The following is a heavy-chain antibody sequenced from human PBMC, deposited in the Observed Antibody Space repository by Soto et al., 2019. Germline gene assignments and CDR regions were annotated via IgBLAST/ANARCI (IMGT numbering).Heavy chain of an antibody. CDR3: VRAPTSPDY. Sequence: GGSLRLSCAASGFTFSTYTMHWVRQAPGKGLECVAVTSSDGINKYYADSVKGRFTISRDNSKNTLYLQMNSLRLEDTAVYYCVRAPTSPDYWGQGTLVTVSS. V-gene: IGHV3-30-3*01. CDR1: GFTFSTYT. J-gene: IGHJ4*02. CDR2: TSSDGINK.